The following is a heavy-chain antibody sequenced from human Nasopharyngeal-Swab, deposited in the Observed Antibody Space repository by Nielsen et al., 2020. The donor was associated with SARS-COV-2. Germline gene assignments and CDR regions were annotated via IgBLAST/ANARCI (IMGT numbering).Heavy chain of an antibody. CDR1: GYTFTGYY. D-gene: IGHD2-21*02. CDR3: ATAVVVTAISWFDP. Sequence: ASVKVSCKASGYTFTGYYMHWVRQAPGQGLEWMGWINPNSGGTIYAQKFQGRVTMTEDTSTDTAYMELSSLRSEDTAVYYCATAVVVTAISWFDPWGQGTLVTVSS. V-gene: IGHV1-2*02. CDR2: INPNSGGT. J-gene: IGHJ5*02.